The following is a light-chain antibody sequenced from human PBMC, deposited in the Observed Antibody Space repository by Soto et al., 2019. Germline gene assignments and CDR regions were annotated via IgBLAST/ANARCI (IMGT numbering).Light chain of an antibody. V-gene: IGKV2-30*01. CDR1: QGLVYSDGNTF. J-gene: IGKJ1*01. CDR3: VQGTRWPWT. CDR2: QVS. Sequence: DVVMTQSPLSLSVTLGQPASISCRSSQGLVYSDGNTFLNWFHQRPGQSPRRLIYQVSNRDSGVPDRFSGGGSGTDYTLTISRVEAEDVGIYYCVQGTRWPWTFGQGTKVEIK.